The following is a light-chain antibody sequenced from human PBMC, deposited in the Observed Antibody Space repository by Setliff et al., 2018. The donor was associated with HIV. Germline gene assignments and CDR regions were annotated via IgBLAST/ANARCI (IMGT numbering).Light chain of an antibody. CDR1: SNDVGGYNY. V-gene: IGLV2-14*01. CDR3: SSYTSGSTRV. J-gene: IGLJ1*01. CDR2: EVS. Sequence: QSALAQPASVSGSPGQSITISCTGSSNDVGGYNYVSRYQQRPGKAPKLMISEVSNRPSGVSNRFSGSKSGNTASLTISGLQAEDEADYYCSSYTSGSTRVFGTGTKV.